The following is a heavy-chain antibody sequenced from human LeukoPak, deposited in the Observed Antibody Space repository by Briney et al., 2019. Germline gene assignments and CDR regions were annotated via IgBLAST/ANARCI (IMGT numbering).Heavy chain of an antibody. CDR1: GGSISSNY. V-gene: IGHV4-59*01. CDR2: IYYSGST. Sequence: SETLSLTCTVSGGSISSNYWSWIRQPPGKGLEWIGYIYYSGSTNYNPSLKGRVTISVDTSKNQLSLKLSSVSAADTAVYYCARVVSGSYGDWFDPWGQGTLVTVSS. D-gene: IGHD1-26*01. CDR3: ARVVSGSYGDWFDP. J-gene: IGHJ5*02.